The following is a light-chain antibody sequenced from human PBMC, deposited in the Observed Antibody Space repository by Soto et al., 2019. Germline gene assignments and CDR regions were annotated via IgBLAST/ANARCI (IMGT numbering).Light chain of an antibody. CDR2: GAT. Sequence: AIQMTQSPSSLSAAVGDRVTITCRASQGISSNLAWYQQKPGKAPKFLIYGATSLQGGGPSSFSGSGSGTDFTLTISNLQPEDSATYYCLQHFDYPLTFGGGTKVEIK. CDR1: QGISSN. J-gene: IGKJ4*01. CDR3: LQHFDYPLT. V-gene: IGKV1-6*01.